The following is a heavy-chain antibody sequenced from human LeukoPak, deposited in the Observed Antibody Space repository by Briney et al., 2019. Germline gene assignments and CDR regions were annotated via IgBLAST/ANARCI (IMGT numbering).Heavy chain of an antibody. Sequence: PGGFLRLSCEASGFTFSAYAMTWVRQAPGKRLELVSSIGSDGKTHYSDSVKGRFAISRDNSKSMVFLQLNSVRAEDTAIYCCARDLHYYVVMDVWGQGTTVTVSS. J-gene: IGHJ6*02. CDR2: IGSDGKT. CDR1: GFTFSAYA. CDR3: ARDLHYYVVMDV. V-gene: IGHV3-23*01. D-gene: IGHD3-10*02.